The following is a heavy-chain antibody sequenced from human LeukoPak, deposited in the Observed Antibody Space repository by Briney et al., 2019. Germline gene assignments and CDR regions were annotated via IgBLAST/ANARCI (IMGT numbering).Heavy chain of an antibody. D-gene: IGHD3-10*01. CDR2: ISTTGNTI. Sequence: GVSLRLSCAASGFTFSSYNMNWVRQAPGKGLEWVSYISTTGNTIYYADSVKGRFTISRDNAKNSLYLQMISLRAEDTAVYYCARDVFTYYYGSGSYFDYWGQGTLVTVSS. CDR3: ARDVFTYYYGSGSYFDY. CDR1: GFTFSSYN. J-gene: IGHJ4*02. V-gene: IGHV3-48*01.